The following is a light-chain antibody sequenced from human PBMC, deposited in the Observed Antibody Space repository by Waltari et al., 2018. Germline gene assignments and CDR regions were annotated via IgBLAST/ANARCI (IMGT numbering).Light chain of an antibody. CDR3: QPVNSDPRP. CDR1: QGLSSY. V-gene: IGKV1-9*01. J-gene: IGKJ4*02. Sequence: HLSHSPSFFSASAGDRVTNTCRASQGLSSYLVWYQQKPGEAPKLLIHAASSLQNGVPSRFSGSGAETEFTLTISSLQTEDFATYGCQPVNSDPRPFSGGTKVEIK. CDR2: AAS.